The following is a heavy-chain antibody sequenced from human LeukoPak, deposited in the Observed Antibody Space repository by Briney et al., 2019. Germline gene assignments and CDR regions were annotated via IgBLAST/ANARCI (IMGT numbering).Heavy chain of an antibody. V-gene: IGHV3-7*01. Sequence: GGSLRLSCAASGFTFSSHWMHWVRQAPGKGLEWVANMDPTGSQKRYVDSVKGRFTISKDNPGASLYLDMHSLRAEDTAIYYCAIWTSGNYWGQGTLVTVSS. J-gene: IGHJ4*02. CDR2: MDPTGSQK. D-gene: IGHD1-1*01. CDR1: GFTFSSHW. CDR3: AIWTSGNY.